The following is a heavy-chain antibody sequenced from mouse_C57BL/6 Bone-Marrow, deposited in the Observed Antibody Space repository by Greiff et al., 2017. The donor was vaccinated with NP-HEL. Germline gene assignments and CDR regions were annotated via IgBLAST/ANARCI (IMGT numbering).Heavy chain of an antibody. Sequence: EVKLMESEGGLVQPGSSMKLSCTASGFTFSDYYMAWVRQVPEKGLEWVANINYDGSSTYYLDSLKSRFIISRDNAKNILYLQMSSLKSEDTATYYCARCPVYYDDDGGYAMDYWGQGTSVTVSS. CDR3: ARCPVYYDDDGGYAMDY. CDR1: GFTFSDYY. D-gene: IGHD2-4*01. V-gene: IGHV5-16*01. CDR2: INYDGSST. J-gene: IGHJ4*01.